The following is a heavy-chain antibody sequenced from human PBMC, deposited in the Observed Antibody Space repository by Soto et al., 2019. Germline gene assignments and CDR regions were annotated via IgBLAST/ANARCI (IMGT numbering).Heavy chain of an antibody. CDR2: IYYSGNT. CDR1: GDSISSGDYY. CDR3: ARDSSGYYSH. J-gene: IGHJ4*02. Sequence: SETLSLTCTVSGDSISSGDYYWSWIRQPPGKGLEWIGCIYYSGNTYYNPSLKRRFSISVDTSKNQFSLQLSSVTVADTAVYYCARDSSGYYSHWGQGTLVTVSS. V-gene: IGHV4-30-4*01. D-gene: IGHD3-22*01.